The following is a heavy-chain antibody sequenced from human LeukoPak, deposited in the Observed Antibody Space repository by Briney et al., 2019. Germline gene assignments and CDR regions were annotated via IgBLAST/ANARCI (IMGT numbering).Heavy chain of an antibody. CDR2: VDKSGSS. Sequence: SETLSLTCTVSVPGGSITSSSYFWGWIRQPPGKGLEWIGSVDKSGSSYYNPSLKSRVTISIDTYKKQFSLKLTSVTAADTAVYYCARGYDYYDSGGVGYWGQGILVTVSS. CDR1: VPGGSITSSSYF. CDR3: ARGYDYYDSGGVGY. V-gene: IGHV4-39*07. J-gene: IGHJ4*02. D-gene: IGHD3-22*01.